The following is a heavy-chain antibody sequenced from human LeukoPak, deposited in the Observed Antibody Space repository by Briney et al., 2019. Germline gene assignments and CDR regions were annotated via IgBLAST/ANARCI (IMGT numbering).Heavy chain of an antibody. D-gene: IGHD3-3*01. Sequence: GGSLRLSCAASGFTFSSYGMHWVRQAPGKGLEWVSYISSSSSTIYYADSVKGRFTISRDNAKNSLYLQMNSLRAEDTAVYYCARDGITIFPGAFDIWGQGTMVTVSS. J-gene: IGHJ3*02. V-gene: IGHV3-48*01. CDR2: ISSSSSTI. CDR3: ARDGITIFPGAFDI. CDR1: GFTFSSYG.